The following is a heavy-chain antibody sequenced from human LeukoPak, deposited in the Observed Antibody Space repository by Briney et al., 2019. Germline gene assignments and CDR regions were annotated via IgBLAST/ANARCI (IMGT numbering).Heavy chain of an antibody. Sequence: SSETLSLTCTVSGSSISSSSYYWGWIRQPPGKGLEWISYITSSSSVLFYADSVRRRFTISRDNDKNSLFLQMSNLTAEDTAVYYCVRDLAFFRSTTTLEDYWGQGTLVTVSS. CDR3: VRDLAFFRSTTTLEDY. CDR2: ITSSSSVL. CDR1: GSSISSSS. V-gene: IGHV3-48*01. D-gene: IGHD3-3*02. J-gene: IGHJ4*02.